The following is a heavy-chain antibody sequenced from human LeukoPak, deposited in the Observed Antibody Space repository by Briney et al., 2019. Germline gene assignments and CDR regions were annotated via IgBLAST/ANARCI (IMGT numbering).Heavy chain of an antibody. CDR1: GGSISSYY. J-gene: IGHJ6*02. Sequence: TSETLSLTCTVSGGSISSYYWSWIRQPPGKGLEWIGYIYYSGSTNYNPSLKSRVTISVDTSKNQFSLKLSSVTAADTAVYYCARANYYDSSGYRSPYGIDVWGQGTTVTVSS. CDR3: ARANYYDSSGYRSPYGIDV. D-gene: IGHD3-22*01. CDR2: IYYSGST. V-gene: IGHV4-59*01.